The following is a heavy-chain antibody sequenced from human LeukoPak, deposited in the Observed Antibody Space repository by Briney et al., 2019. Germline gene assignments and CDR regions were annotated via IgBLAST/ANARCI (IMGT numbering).Heavy chain of an antibody. V-gene: IGHV3-33*01. D-gene: IGHD6-13*01. CDR1: GFTFSSYG. CDR2: IWYDGSNK. J-gene: IGHJ4*02. Sequence: RGSLRLSCAASGFTFSSYGMHWVRQAPGKGLEWVAVIWYDGSNKYYADSVKGRFTISRDNSKNTLYLQMNSLRAEDTAVYYCARDAVYSSSWQYYWGQGTLVTVSS. CDR3: ARDAVYSSSWQYY.